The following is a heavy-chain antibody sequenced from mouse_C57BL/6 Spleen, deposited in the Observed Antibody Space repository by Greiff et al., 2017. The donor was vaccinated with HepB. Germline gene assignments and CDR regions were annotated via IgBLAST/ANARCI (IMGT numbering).Heavy chain of an antibody. D-gene: IGHD1-1*01. CDR2: ISSGSSTI. V-gene: IGHV5-17*01. J-gene: IGHJ3*01. Sequence: EVHLVESGGGLVKPGGSLKLSCAASGFTFSDYGMHWVRQAPEKGLEWVAYISSGSSTIYYADTVKGRFTISRDNAKNTLFLQMTSLRSEDTAMYYCASITTVVATDAYWGQGTLVTVSA. CDR3: ASITTVVATDAY. CDR1: GFTFSDYG.